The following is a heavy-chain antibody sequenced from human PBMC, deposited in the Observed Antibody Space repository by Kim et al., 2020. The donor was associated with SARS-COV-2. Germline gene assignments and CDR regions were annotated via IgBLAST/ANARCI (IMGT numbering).Heavy chain of an antibody. CDR2: IWADGSNK. Sequence: GGSLRLSCAASDFSISAYRMHWVRQAPGKGLEWVAVIWADGSNKYYADSVKGRFTISRDNSKDTLYLQVSSLRAEDTAVYYCAIEKPRQLDSWGHGTLVTVSS. CDR1: DFSISAYR. D-gene: IGHD1-1*01. CDR3: AIEKPRQLDS. J-gene: IGHJ5*01. V-gene: IGHV3-33*01.